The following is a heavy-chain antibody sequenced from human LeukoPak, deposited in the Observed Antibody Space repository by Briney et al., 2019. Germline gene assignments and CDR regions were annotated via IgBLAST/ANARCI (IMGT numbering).Heavy chain of an antibody. CDR3: ARHASYCFDS. CDR1: GGSFSISY. J-gene: IGHJ4*02. V-gene: IGHV4-34*01. Sequence: PSETLSLTCGVSGGSFSISYWSWIRQPPGKGLEWIGQIYHSGGANYNPSLRSRVTISIDTSKNQLSLRLSSVTAADTAVYYCARHASYCFDSWGQGTLVTVSS. CDR2: IYHSGGA. D-gene: IGHD3-10*01.